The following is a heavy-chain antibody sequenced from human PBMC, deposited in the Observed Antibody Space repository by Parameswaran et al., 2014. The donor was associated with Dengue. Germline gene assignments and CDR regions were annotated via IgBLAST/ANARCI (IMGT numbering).Heavy chain of an antibody. Sequence: WVRQAPGQALVEWMGWITPFNGNTKYAQKFQDRVTITRDRSMSTAYMELSSLRSEDTAIYYCAIWGDGVDYWGQGTQVTVSS. CDR3: AIWGDGVDY. J-gene: IGHJ4*02. V-gene: IGHV1-45*02. CDR2: ITPFNGNT. D-gene: IGHD2-21*02.